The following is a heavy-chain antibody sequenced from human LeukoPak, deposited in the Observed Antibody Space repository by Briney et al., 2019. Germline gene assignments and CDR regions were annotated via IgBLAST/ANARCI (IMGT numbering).Heavy chain of an antibody. Sequence: GASVKVSCKASGYTFTSYGISWVRQAPGQGLEWMGWISAYNGNTNYAQKLQGRVTMTTDTSTSTAYMELRSLRSDDTAVYYCARYGSGANYYYYYGMDVWGQGTTVTVSS. D-gene: IGHD3-10*01. CDR3: ARYGSGANYYYYYGMDV. CDR1: GYTFTSYG. V-gene: IGHV1-18*01. CDR2: ISAYNGNT. J-gene: IGHJ6*02.